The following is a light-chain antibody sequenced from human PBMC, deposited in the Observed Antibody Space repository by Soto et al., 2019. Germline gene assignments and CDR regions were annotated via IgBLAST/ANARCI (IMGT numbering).Light chain of an antibody. Sequence: DIQMPQSPSTLSATAGDGVTITCRASQSISSWLAWYQQKPGNGPKLLIYDASNLESGVPSRFSGSGSGTQFTLTISSLQSEDFAVYYCHQYNNWPPGTFGQGTKVDI. J-gene: IGKJ1*01. CDR3: HQYNNWPPGT. CDR1: QSISSW. CDR2: DAS. V-gene: IGKV1-5*01.